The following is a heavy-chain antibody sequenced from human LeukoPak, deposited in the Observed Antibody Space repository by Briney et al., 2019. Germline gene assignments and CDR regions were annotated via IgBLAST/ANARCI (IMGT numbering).Heavy chain of an antibody. D-gene: IGHD3-10*01. V-gene: IGHV3-23*01. CDR2: IIDNGDRT. Sequence: GGSLRLSCAASGFTFSRFAMNWVHQAPGKGLEWVATIIDNGDRTYYADSVRGRFTLSRDNSNNTLSLQMNSLRAEDTATYYCSKGITLVRGFTDFDYWGQGTLVTASS. CDR3: SKGITLVRGFTDFDY. CDR1: GFTFSRFA. J-gene: IGHJ4*02.